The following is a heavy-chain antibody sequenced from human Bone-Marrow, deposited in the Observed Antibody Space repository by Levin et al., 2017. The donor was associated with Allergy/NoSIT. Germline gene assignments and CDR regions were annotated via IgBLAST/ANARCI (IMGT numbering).Heavy chain of an antibody. CDR3: TRDVGYCTATACYPVGGMGV. Sequence: GGSLRLSCAGSDFDFDFFGMNWVRQARGKSLEWVSSISTKGDFTYYGDSVRGRFTISRDNAKKSLYLQMSSLTVEDTATYFCTRDVGYCTATACYPVGGMGVWGQGTTVIVSS. D-gene: IGHD5-12*01. CDR2: ISTKGDFT. J-gene: IGHJ6*02. V-gene: IGHV3-21*01. CDR1: DFDFDFFG.